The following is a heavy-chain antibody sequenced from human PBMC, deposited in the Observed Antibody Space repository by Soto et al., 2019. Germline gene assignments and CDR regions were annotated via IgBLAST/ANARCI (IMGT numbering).Heavy chain of an antibody. CDR1: GGSVSSGSYY. CDR2: IYYSGST. D-gene: IGHD3-10*01. V-gene: IGHV4-61*01. J-gene: IGHJ6*02. CDR3: ARDNGSGSSPYYGMDV. Sequence: SETLSLTCTVSGGSVSSGSYYWSWIRQPPGKGLEWIGYIYYSGSTNYNPSLKSRVTISVDTSKNQFSLKLSSVTAADTAVYYCARDNGSGSSPYYGMDVWGQGTTVTVSS.